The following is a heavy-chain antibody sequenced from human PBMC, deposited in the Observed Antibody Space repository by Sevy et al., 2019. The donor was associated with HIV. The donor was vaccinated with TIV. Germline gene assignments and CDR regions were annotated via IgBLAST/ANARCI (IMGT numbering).Heavy chain of an antibody. D-gene: IGHD3-3*01. CDR2: ISYDGSNK. Sequence: GGSLRLSCAASGFTFSSYGMHWVRQAPGKGLEWVAVISYDGSNKYYADSVKGRFTISRDNSKNTLYLQMNSLRAEDTAVYYCAKDTSYYDFAGGEFDYWCQGTLVTVSS. CDR3: AKDTSYYDFAGGEFDY. J-gene: IGHJ4*02. V-gene: IGHV3-30*18. CDR1: GFTFSSYG.